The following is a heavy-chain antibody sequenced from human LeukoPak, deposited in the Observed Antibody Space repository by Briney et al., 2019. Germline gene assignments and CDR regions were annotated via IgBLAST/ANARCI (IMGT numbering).Heavy chain of an antibody. D-gene: IGHD3-22*01. V-gene: IGHV3-11*01. CDR2: ICDSGRTI. J-gene: IGHJ4*02. Sequence: PGGSLRLSCAASGFTFSDYYMSWIRQAPGKGLEWISYICDSGRTIYYADSVKGRFTISRDNAKNSVYLQMNNLGAEDAAVYYCARDRLGDYDHSGYYDKWGQGTLVTVSS. CDR3: ARDRLGDYDHSGYYDK. CDR1: GFTFSDYY.